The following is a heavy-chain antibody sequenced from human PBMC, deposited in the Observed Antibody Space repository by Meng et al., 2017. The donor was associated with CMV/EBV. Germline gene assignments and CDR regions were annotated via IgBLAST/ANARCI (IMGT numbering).Heavy chain of an antibody. CDR2: ISAYNGNT. V-gene: IGHV1-18*01. CDR3: ARDLNSSSWFYYYYYGMDV. D-gene: IGHD6-13*01. Sequence: ASVKVSCKASGYTFTSYGISWVRQAPGQGLEWMGWISAYNGNTNYAQKLQGRVTMTTDTSTSTAYMELRSLRSDDTAVYYCARDLNSSSWFYYYYYGMDVWGQGTTVTVSS. CDR1: GYTFTSYG. J-gene: IGHJ6*02.